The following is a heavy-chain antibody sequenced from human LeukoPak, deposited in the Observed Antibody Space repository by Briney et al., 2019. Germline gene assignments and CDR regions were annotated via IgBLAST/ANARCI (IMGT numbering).Heavy chain of an antibody. CDR2: IYYSGST. CDR1: GGSISSSSYY. Sequence: PSETLSLTCTVSGGSISSSSYYWGWIRQPPGKGLEWIGSIYYSGSTYYNPSLKSRVTISVDTSKNQFSLKLSSVTAADTAVYYCARDGYNHPGEVAFDIWGQGTMVTVSS. V-gene: IGHV4-39*07. J-gene: IGHJ3*02. CDR3: ARDGYNHPGEVAFDI. D-gene: IGHD5-24*01.